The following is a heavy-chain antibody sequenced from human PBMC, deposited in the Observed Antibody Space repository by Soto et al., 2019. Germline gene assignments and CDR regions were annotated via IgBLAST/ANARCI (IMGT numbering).Heavy chain of an antibody. CDR3: AIDCISTSCYSGSYNWFDS. J-gene: IGHJ5*01. V-gene: IGHV1-69*12. Sequence: QVQLVQSGAEVKKPGSSVKVSCKASGGTFSSYAISWVRQAPGQGLEWMGWIIPIFGPANSAQKLQGRVTISADESTSTAYMELRSLSSEDTAVYYCAIDCISTSCYSGSYNWFDSWGQGTLVTVSS. CDR1: GGTFSSYA. D-gene: IGHD2-2*01. CDR2: IIPIFGPA.